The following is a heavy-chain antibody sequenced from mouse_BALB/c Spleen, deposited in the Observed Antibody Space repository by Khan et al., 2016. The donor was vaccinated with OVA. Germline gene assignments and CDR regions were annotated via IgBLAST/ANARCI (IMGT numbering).Heavy chain of an antibody. Sequence: VQLKQSGPELMKPGVSVKISCKASGYSFTSYYIHWIMQSHGKSLEWIGYIDPFSGGITYNQKFRGKATLTVDKSSSTAYIYFSNLTSEDSAVYYCTRHGYVAWFTYWGQGTLVTVSA. CDR2: IDPFSGGI. J-gene: IGHJ3*01. V-gene: IGHV1S135*01. D-gene: IGHD2-2*01. CDR3: TRHGYVAWFTY. CDR1: GYSFTSYY.